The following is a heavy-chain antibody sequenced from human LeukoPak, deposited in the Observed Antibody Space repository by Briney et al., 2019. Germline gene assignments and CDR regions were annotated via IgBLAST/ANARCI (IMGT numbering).Heavy chain of an antibody. D-gene: IGHD3-3*01. CDR1: GGSISSYY. CDR2: IYYSGST. Sequence: PSETLSLTCPVSGGSISSYYWSWIRQPPGKGLEWIAYIYYSGSTNYNPSLKSRVTISVDTSKNQFSLKLSSVTAADTAVYYCARDVQDYDFWSGYYADNWFDPWGQGTLVTVSS. CDR3: ARDVQDYDFWSGYYADNWFDP. V-gene: IGHV4-59*12. J-gene: IGHJ5*02.